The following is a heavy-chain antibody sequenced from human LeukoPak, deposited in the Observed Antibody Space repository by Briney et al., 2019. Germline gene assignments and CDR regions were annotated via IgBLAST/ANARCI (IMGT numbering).Heavy chain of an antibody. CDR1: GFTFISCG. Sequence: PGGSLRLFCAASGFTFISCGIHWVRQAPGKGLEWVAVISYDGSNKYYADSVKGRFTISRDNSKNTLYLQMNSLRAEDTAVYYCAQGDYGDDYFDYWGQGTLVTVSS. CDR2: ISYDGSNK. CDR3: AQGDYGDDYFDY. J-gene: IGHJ4*02. D-gene: IGHD4-17*01. V-gene: IGHV3-30*18.